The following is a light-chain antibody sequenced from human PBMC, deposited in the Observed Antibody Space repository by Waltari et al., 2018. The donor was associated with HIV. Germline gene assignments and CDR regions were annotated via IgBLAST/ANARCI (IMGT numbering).Light chain of an antibody. Sequence: QSALTQPPSASGSPGQSVTISCTGTSSDVGGSQFVSWYQQHPGKAPKVMIYEVTKRPSGVPERFSGPGSGNTASLAVSGLQAEDEADYYCSSSVGSNNYVFGTGTKVTVL. CDR2: EVT. J-gene: IGLJ1*01. CDR1: SSDVGGSQF. V-gene: IGLV2-8*01. CDR3: SSSVGSNNYV.